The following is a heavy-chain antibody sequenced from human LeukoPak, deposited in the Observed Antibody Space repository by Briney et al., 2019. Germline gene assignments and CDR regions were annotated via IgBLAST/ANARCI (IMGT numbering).Heavy chain of an antibody. J-gene: IGHJ1*01. CDR3: ASWGGGYYYDSSGFQH. V-gene: IGHV5-51*01. CDR2: IYPGDSDT. Sequence: GESLKISCKGSGYSFTSYWTGWVRQMPGKSLEWMVIIYPGDSDTRYSPSFQGQVTISADKSISTAYLQWSSLKASDTAMYYCASWGGGYYYDSSGFQHWGQGTLVTVSS. CDR1: GYSFTSYW. D-gene: IGHD3-22*01.